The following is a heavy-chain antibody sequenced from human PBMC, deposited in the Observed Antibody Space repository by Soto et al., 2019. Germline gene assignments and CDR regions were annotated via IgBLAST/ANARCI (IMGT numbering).Heavy chain of an antibody. J-gene: IGHJ4*02. CDR1: GFTVSSNY. CDR3: ARDRGFGEDVDY. V-gene: IGHV3-66*01. D-gene: IGHD3-10*01. Sequence: EVQLVESGGGLVQPGGSLRLSCAASGFTVSSNYMSWVRQAPGKGLEWVSVIYSGGSTYYADSVKGRFTISRDNSNNTLYLQMNSLSAEDTAVYYCARDRGFGEDVDYWGQGTLVTVSS. CDR2: IYSGGST.